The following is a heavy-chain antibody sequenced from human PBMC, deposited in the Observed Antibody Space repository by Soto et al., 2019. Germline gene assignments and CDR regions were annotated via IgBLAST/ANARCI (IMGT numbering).Heavy chain of an antibody. CDR1: GFTFSSYA. CDR3: AKVGDCSSTSCDYYFDN. CDR2: ISGSGGST. V-gene: IGHV3-23*01. J-gene: IGHJ4*02. Sequence: HPGGSLRLSCAASGFTFSSYAMSWVRQAPGKGLEWVSAISGSGGSTYYADSVKGRFTISRDNSKNMLYLQVNSLRAEDTAVYYCAKVGDCSSTSCDYYFDNWGQGTLVTVSS. D-gene: IGHD2-2*01.